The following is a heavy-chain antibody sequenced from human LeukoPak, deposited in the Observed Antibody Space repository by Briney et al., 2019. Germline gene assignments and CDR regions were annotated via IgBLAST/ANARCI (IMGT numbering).Heavy chain of an antibody. CDR2: INPNSGGT. Sequence: PGVSVKVSCKASGYTFTGYYMHWVRQAPGQGLEWMGWINPNSGGTNYAQKFQGRVTMTRDTSISTAYMELSRLRSDDTAVYYCATLWFGELYGIGGGMDVWGQGTTVTVSS. J-gene: IGHJ6*02. D-gene: IGHD3-10*01. CDR3: ATLWFGELYGIGGGMDV. V-gene: IGHV1-2*02. CDR1: GYTFTGYY.